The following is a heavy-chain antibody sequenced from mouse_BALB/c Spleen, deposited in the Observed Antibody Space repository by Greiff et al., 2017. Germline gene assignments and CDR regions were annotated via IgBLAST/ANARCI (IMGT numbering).Heavy chain of an antibody. Sequence: EVQLVESGGGLVQPGGSRKLSCAASGFTFSSFGMHWVRQAPEKGLEWVAYISSGSSTIYYADTVKGRFTISRDNPKNTLFLQMTSLRSEDTAMYYCARGGYVGAMDYWGQGTSVTVSS. D-gene: IGHD1-2*01. J-gene: IGHJ4*01. CDR1: GFTFSSFG. CDR2: ISSGSSTI. V-gene: IGHV5-17*02. CDR3: ARGGYVGAMDY.